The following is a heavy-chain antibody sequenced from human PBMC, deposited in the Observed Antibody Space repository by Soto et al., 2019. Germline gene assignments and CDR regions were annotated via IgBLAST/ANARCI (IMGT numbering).Heavy chain of an antibody. CDR3: ARSRGYSYGPLDY. V-gene: IGHV4-30-4*01. J-gene: IGHJ4*02. Sequence: QVQLQESGPGLVKPSQTLSLTCTVSGGSISSGDYYWSWIRQPPGKGLEWIGYIYYSGSTYYNPSLKSRVTISVDTSKNQFSLKLGSVTAADTAVYYCARSRGYSYGPLDYWGQGTLVTVSS. CDR2: IYYSGST. CDR1: GGSISSGDYY. D-gene: IGHD5-18*01.